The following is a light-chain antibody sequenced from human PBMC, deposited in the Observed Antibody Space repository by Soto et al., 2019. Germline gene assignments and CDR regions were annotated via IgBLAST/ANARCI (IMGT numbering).Light chain of an antibody. Sequence: QSVLTQPASVSGSPGQTITISCTGSSSDVGGHNYVSWFQHLPGKAPKLMISEVSSRPSGVSNRFSGSKSGNTASLTVSELQADDEAEYYCSSYTTSNTWVFGGGTKLTVL. CDR2: EVS. V-gene: IGLV2-14*01. CDR1: SSDVGGHNY. CDR3: SSYTTSNTWV. J-gene: IGLJ3*02.